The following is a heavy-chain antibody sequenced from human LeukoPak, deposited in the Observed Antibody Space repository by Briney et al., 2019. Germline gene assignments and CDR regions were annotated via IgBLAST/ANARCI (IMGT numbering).Heavy chain of an antibody. J-gene: IGHJ4*02. V-gene: IGHV3-30*04. CDR1: GFTFSSYA. Sequence: QSGRSLRLSCAASGFTFSSYALHWVRQAPGKGLEWVAIISYDGSDKYFADPVKGRLSISRDNSKNTLYLQMNSLRAEDTAVYYCARDPSLFGSGSYLDYWGQGTLVTVSS. D-gene: IGHD3-10*01. CDR2: ISYDGSDK. CDR3: ARDPSLFGSGSYLDY.